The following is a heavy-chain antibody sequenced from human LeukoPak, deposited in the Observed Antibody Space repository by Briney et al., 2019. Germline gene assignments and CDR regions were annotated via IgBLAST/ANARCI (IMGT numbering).Heavy chain of an antibody. CDR1: GFTFSSYA. CDR3: AKEYYYDSSGYQLFDY. Sequence: AGGSLRLSCAASGFTFSSYAMSWVRQAPGKGLEWVSAISGSGGSTYYADSVKGRFTISRDNSKNTLYLQMNSLRAEDTAVYYCAKEYYYDSSGYQLFDYWGQGTLVTVSS. V-gene: IGHV3-23*01. CDR2: ISGSGGST. D-gene: IGHD3-22*01. J-gene: IGHJ4*02.